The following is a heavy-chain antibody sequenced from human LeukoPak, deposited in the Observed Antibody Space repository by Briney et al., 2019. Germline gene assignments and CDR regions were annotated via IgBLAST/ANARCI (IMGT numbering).Heavy chain of an antibody. CDR1: GFTFSNVW. CDR2: IKSKTAGGTI. Sequence: GGSLRLSCAASGFTFSNVWMNWIRQAPGKGLEWVGRIKSKTAGGTIDYAAPVKGRFIISRDDSRNTLYLQMNSLRAEDTAVYYCEAICSSTSCSSFDYWGQGTLVTVSS. V-gene: IGHV3-15*07. CDR3: EAICSSTSCSSFDY. D-gene: IGHD2-2*01. J-gene: IGHJ4*02.